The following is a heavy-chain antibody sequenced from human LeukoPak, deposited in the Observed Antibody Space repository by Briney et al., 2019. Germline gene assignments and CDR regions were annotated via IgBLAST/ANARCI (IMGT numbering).Heavy chain of an antibody. D-gene: IGHD3-10*01. Sequence: KPSQTLSLTCTVSGGSISSGSYYWSWTRQPAGKGLEWIGRIYTSGSTNYNPSLKSRVTISVDTSKNQFSLKLSSVTAADTAVYYCARELNYYGSGTTFDYWGQGTLVTVSS. CDR1: GGSISSGSYY. J-gene: IGHJ4*02. CDR2: IYTSGST. CDR3: ARELNYYGSGTTFDY. V-gene: IGHV4-61*02.